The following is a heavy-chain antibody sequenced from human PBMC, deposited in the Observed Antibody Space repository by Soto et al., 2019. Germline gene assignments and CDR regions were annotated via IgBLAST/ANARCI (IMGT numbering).Heavy chain of an antibody. D-gene: IGHD3-3*01. V-gene: IGHV3-30-3*01. J-gene: IGHJ4*02. CDR2: ISYDGSNK. CDR1: GFTFSSYA. Sequence: PGGSLRLSCAASGFTFSSYAMHWVRQAPGKGLEWVAVISYDGSNKYYADSVKGRFTISRDNSKNTLYLQMNSLRAEDTAVYYCARESELYLRGFWSGSFFDYWGQGTLVTVSS. CDR3: ARESELYLRGFWSGSFFDY.